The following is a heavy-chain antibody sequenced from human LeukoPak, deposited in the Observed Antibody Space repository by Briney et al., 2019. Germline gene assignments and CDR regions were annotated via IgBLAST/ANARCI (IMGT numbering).Heavy chain of an antibody. CDR3: ARVGRYSYGSSVFDY. Sequence: PGGSLRLSCAASGFTFSSYWMHWLRQAPGKGLVWVSRINSDGSSTSYADSVKGRFTISRDNAKNTLYLQMNSLRAEDTAVYYCARVGRYSYGSSVFDYWGQGTLVTVSS. J-gene: IGHJ4*02. CDR1: GFTFSSYW. CDR2: INSDGSST. D-gene: IGHD5-18*01. V-gene: IGHV3-74*01.